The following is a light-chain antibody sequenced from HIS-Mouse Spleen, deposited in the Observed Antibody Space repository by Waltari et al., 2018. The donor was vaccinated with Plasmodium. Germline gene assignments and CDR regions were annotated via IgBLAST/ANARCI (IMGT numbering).Light chain of an antibody. CDR1: QSVSSN. Sequence: IVMTQSPAPLSLSPGERATLSCRASQSVSSNLAWYQQKPGQAPRLLIYGASTRATGIPARFSGSGSGTEFTLTISSLQSEDFAVYYCQQYNNWSFTFGPGTKVDIK. V-gene: IGKV3-15*01. CDR2: GAS. J-gene: IGKJ3*01. CDR3: QQYNNWSFT.